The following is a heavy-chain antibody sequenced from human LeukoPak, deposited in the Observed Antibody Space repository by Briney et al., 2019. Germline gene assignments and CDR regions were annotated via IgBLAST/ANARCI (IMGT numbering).Heavy chain of an antibody. J-gene: IGHJ3*02. CDR1: GYTFTSYD. D-gene: IGHD6-25*01. CDR3: ARGFSSAAEDAFDI. Sequence: ASVNVSCKASGYTFTSYDINWVRQATGQGLEWRGWMNPNSGNTGYAQKFQGRVTMTRNTSISTAYLELSSLRSADTDVYYCARGFSSAAEDAFDIWGQGKMVTVSS. CDR2: MNPNSGNT. V-gene: IGHV1-8*01.